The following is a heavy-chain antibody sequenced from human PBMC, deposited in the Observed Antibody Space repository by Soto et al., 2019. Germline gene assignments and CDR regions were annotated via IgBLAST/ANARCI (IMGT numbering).Heavy chain of an antibody. J-gene: IGHJ4*02. CDR2: MSYDGSNI. CDR1: VFAFSSYG. V-gene: IGHV3-30*03. CDR3: ARPGRNFWSGRYYFDY. D-gene: IGHD3-3*01. Sequence: GGSLRLSCAASVFAFSSYGMHWVRQAPGRGLEWVAVMSYDGSNIYYADFVKGRFTISRDNSKNTLFLQMNSLRAEDTAVYYCARPGRNFWSGRYYFDYWGQGALVTVSS.